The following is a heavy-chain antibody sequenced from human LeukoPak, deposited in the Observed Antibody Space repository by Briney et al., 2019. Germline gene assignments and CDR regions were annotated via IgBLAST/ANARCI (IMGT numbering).Heavy chain of an antibody. V-gene: IGHV4-39*07. CDR3: ARDRDYHGSGSYYNVY. CDR2: IYYSAST. Sequence: SETLSLTCTVSVGSISSSSYYWGWIRQPPGKWLEWIVRIYYSASTYYNPSLKSRVTISVDTSKNQFSLKLSSVTAADTAVYYCARDRDYHGSGSYYNVYWGQGTLVTVSS. J-gene: IGHJ4*02. D-gene: IGHD3-10*01. CDR1: VGSISSSSYY.